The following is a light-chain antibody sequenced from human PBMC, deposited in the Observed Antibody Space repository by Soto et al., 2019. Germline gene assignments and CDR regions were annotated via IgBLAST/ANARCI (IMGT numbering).Light chain of an antibody. V-gene: IGKV1-12*01. J-gene: IGKJ4*01. CDR3: QQASSFPLT. CDR1: QTINNR. CDR2: GAT. Sequence: DMRMTQSPASLSASVGDTVTITCRASQTINNRLLNWYQQRPGTAPKLLIYGATTLRSGVPSRFSGSESGTEFTLTITSLQPEDSATYYCQQASSFPLTFGGGTKVEIQ.